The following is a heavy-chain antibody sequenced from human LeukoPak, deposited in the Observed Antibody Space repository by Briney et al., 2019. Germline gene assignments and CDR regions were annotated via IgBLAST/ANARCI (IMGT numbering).Heavy chain of an antibody. CDR1: GYTFTGYY. V-gene: IGHV1-2*02. CDR2: INPNSGDT. Sequence: ASVMVPCKASGYTFTGYYIHWVRQAPGQGLEWMGWINPNSGDTNYAQKFQDRVTLSRDTSISTAYMELTNLRSDDTAVYYCARPNGDYHNWFDPWGQGTLVTVSS. CDR3: ARPNGDYHNWFDP. J-gene: IGHJ5*02. D-gene: IGHD4-17*01.